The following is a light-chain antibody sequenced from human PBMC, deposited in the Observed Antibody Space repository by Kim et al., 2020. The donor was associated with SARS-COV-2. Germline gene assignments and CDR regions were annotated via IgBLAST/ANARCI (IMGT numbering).Light chain of an antibody. Sequence: STRERATRYCRASQSISSSFLAWYQQKPGQAPRLLIYGASNRATGLPDRFSGSGSGTDFPLSISRLEPEDSAVYYCQHYGSSPWTFGQGTKVDIK. CDR3: QHYGSSPWT. CDR2: GAS. J-gene: IGKJ1*01. CDR1: QSISSSF. V-gene: IGKV3-20*01.